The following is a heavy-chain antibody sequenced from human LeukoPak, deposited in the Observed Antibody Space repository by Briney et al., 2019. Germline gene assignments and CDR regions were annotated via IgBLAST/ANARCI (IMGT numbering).Heavy chain of an antibody. CDR1: GYTFTGYY. D-gene: IGHD6-13*01. J-gene: IGHJ4*02. CDR3: ARVFFTAAAGPGGIIDY. V-gene: IGHV1-2*02. Sequence: GASVKVSCKASGYTFTGYYMHWVRQAPGQGLEWMGWINPNSGGTNYAQKFQGRVTMTRDTSISTAYMELSRLRSDDTAVYYCARVFFTAAAGPGGIIDYWGQGTLVTVSS. CDR2: INPNSGGT.